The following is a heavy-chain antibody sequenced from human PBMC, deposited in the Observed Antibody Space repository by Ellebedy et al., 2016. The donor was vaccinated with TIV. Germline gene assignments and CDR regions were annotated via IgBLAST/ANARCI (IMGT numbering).Heavy chain of an antibody. J-gene: IGHJ4*02. CDR2: MNPNSGNT. V-gene: IGHV1-8*01. CDR3: ARGHSLSSTWYFLFSRGHDRIDF. Sequence: AASVKVSCKASGYTFTNYDIIWVRQATGQGLEWMGWMNPNSGNTDYAQKFQGRLTMTRNISTSIAYMELNTLRSDDTAIYFCARGHSLSSTWYFLFSRGHDRIDFWGQGTPVTVTS. CDR1: GYTFTNYD. D-gene: IGHD6-13*01.